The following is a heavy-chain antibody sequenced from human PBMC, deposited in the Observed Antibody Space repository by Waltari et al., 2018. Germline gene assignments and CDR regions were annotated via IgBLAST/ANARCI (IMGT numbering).Heavy chain of an antibody. V-gene: IGHV4-59*01. D-gene: IGHD3-16*01. Sequence: QFQLQESGPGLVKPSETLSLTCTVSCSSISSYYWSWIRQPPGKRLEWIGYIYYSGSTHYNTSLKSRGTRSVEKAKNQCSLKMSAVTGAETAVYYCARTLGAGAFDIWGQGTMVTVSS. J-gene: IGHJ3*02. CDR3: ARTLGAGAFDI. CDR1: CSSISSYY. CDR2: IYYSGST.